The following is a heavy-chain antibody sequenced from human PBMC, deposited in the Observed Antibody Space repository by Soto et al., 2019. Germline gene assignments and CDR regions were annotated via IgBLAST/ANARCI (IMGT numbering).Heavy chain of an antibody. D-gene: IGHD2-15*01. Sequence: QVQLVQSGAEVKKPGSSVKVSCKASGGTFSSYAISWVRQAPGQGLEWMGGIIPIFGTANYVQKFQGRVTITADKSTSTAYMELSSLRSEDTAVYYCARGSGGSTTNYYYYGMDVWGQGTTVTVSS. J-gene: IGHJ6*02. CDR3: ARGSGGSTTNYYYYGMDV. CDR2: IIPIFGTA. V-gene: IGHV1-69*06. CDR1: GGTFSSYA.